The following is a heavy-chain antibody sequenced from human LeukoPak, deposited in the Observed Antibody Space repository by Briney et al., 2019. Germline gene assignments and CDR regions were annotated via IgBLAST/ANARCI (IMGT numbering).Heavy chain of an antibody. J-gene: IGHJ4*02. CDR2: IYYSGST. Sequence: PSETLSLTCTVSGGSISSSSYYWGWIRQPPGKGLEWIGYIYYSGSTNYNPSLKSRVTISVDTSKNQFSLKLSSVTAADTAVYYCARGPYGSGSSFDYWGQGTLVTVSS. CDR3: ARGPYGSGSSFDY. V-gene: IGHV4-61*05. CDR1: GGSISSSSYY. D-gene: IGHD3-10*01.